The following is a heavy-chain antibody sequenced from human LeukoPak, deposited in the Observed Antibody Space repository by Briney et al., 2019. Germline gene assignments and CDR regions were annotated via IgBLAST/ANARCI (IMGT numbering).Heavy chain of an antibody. J-gene: IGHJ4*02. CDR1: DGSFSGYY. CDR3: ARGPGITAAGNFDY. V-gene: IGHV4-34*01. D-gene: IGHD6-13*01. CDR2: INHSGST. Sequence: SETLSLTCAVYDGSFSGYYWSWIRQPPGKGLEWIGEINHSGSTNCNPSLKSRVTVSVDTSKNQFSLKLSSVTAADTAVYYCARGPGITAAGNFDYWGQGTLVTVSS.